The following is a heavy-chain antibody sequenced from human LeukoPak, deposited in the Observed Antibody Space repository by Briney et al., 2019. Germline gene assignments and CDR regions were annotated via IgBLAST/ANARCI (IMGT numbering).Heavy chain of an antibody. V-gene: IGHV1-69*05. CDR3: ARAGVPAATLYYYYYMDV. Sequence: PRASVKVSCKASGGTFSSYAISWVRQAPGQGLEWMGGIIPIFGTANYAQKFQGRVTITTDESTGTAYMELSSLRSEDTAVYYCARAGVPAATLYYYYYMDVWGKGTTVTVSS. CDR2: IIPIFGTA. J-gene: IGHJ6*03. D-gene: IGHD2-2*01. CDR1: GGTFSSYA.